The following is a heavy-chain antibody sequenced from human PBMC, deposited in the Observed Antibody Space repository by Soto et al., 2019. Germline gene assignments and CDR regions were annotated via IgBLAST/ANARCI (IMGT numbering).Heavy chain of an antibody. J-gene: IGHJ5*02. CDR3: ARVPDR. V-gene: IGHV4-30-2*01. CDR1: GGSISSGVYS. Sequence: QLQLQESGSGLVKPSQTLSLTCAVSGGSISSGVYSWSWIRQPPGKGLEWIGYSYHSGRTSYTPSLKSRDTVSVDSSKNQFSLKLSSVTAADTAVYYCARVPDRWGQGTLVTVSS. D-gene: IGHD2-2*01. CDR2: SYHSGRT.